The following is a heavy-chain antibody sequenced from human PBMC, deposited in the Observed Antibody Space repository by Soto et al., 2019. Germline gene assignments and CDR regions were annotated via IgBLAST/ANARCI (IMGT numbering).Heavy chain of an antibody. CDR1: GYTFTGYY. CDR2: INPNSGGT. CDR3: ARDSYYYDSSGLGGFDP. D-gene: IGHD3-22*01. V-gene: IGHV1-2*02. Sequence: SVKVSCKASGYTFTGYYMHWVRQAPGQGLEWMGWINPNSGGTNYAQKFQGRVTMTRDTSISTAYMELSRLRSDDTAVYYCARDSYYYDSSGLGGFDPWGQGTLVTVSS. J-gene: IGHJ5*02.